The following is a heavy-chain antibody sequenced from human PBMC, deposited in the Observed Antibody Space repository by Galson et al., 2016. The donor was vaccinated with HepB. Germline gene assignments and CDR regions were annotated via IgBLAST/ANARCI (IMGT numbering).Heavy chain of an antibody. Sequence: QSGAEVKKPGESLKISCYHSGYRFTSSWIGWVRQMPGKGLEWMGTIYLGDFDTRYSPSFQGQVTISVDKSISTAFLQWSSLNASDSAMYYCTSGVETAGSFDVWGQGTLVTVSS. CDR3: TSGVETAGSFDV. V-gene: IGHV5-51*01. CDR2: IYLGDFDT. D-gene: IGHD5-18*01. J-gene: IGHJ4*02. CDR1: GYRFTSSW.